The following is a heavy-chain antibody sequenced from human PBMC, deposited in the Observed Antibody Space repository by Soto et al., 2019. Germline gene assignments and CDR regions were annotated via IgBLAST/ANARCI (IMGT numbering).Heavy chain of an antibody. CDR1: GGSISSSSYY. D-gene: IGHD2-21*02. V-gene: IGHV4-39*07. J-gene: IGHJ6*02. CDR2: ISSSGST. CDR3: ARDLWGYCGTDCYPLDV. Sequence: SETLSLSCTVSGGSISSSSYYWGWIRQPPGKGLEWIGSISSSGSTYYKPSLKSRVAMSIDTSKNQFSLKLSSVTAADTAVYYCARDLWGYCGTDCYPLDVWGQGTTVTVSS.